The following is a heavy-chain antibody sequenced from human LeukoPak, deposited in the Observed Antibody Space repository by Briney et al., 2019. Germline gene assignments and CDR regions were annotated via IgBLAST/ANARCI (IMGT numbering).Heavy chain of an antibody. Sequence: PSETLSLTCTVSGGSISSYYWSWIRQPPGKGLEWIGYIYYSGSTNYNPSLKSRVTISVDTSKNQFSLKLSSVTAAGTAVYYCARGRLRWHLGYYGMDVWGQGTTVTVSS. CDR3: ARGRLRWHLGYYGMDV. CDR1: GGSISSYY. V-gene: IGHV4-59*01. CDR2: IYYSGST. D-gene: IGHD4-23*01. J-gene: IGHJ6*02.